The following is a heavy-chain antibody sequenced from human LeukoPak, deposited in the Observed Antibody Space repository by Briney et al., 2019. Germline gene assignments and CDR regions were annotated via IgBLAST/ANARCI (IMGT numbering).Heavy chain of an antibody. V-gene: IGHV1-2*02. CDR3: ARGEYYDSSPFDY. CDR1: GYTFTGYY. CDR2: INPNSGGT. J-gene: IGHJ4*02. D-gene: IGHD3-22*01. Sequence: ASVKVSCKASGYTFTGYYMHWVRQAPGQGLEWMGWINPNSGGTNYAQKFQGRVTMTRDTSISTAYMELSRLRSDDTAVYYCARGEYYDSSPFDYWGQGTLVTVSS.